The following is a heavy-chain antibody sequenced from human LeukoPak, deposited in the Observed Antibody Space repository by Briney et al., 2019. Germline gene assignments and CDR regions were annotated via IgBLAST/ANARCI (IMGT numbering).Heavy chain of an antibody. Sequence: GGSLRHSCSASGFTLSNFPMIWVRPATGKARVWVSAMSCSGGSTYNAASMKGRFTISRDNSKNTLYLQMNSLRAEDTAVYFCAKEAYGSGNYYRDYFDYWGQGTLVTVSS. CDR1: GFTLSNFP. D-gene: IGHD3-10*01. J-gene: IGHJ4*02. V-gene: IGHV3-23*01. CDR3: AKEAYGSGNYYRDYFDY. CDR2: MSCSGGST.